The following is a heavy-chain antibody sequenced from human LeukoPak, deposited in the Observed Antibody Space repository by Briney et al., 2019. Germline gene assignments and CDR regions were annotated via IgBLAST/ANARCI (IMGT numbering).Heavy chain of an antibody. J-gene: IGHJ4*02. CDR2: IKQDGSGK. D-gene: IGHD6-13*01. V-gene: IGHV3-7*01. CDR3: ARDSAGNDY. CDR1: GGSFSGYY. Sequence: PSETLSLTCAVYGGSFSGYYWSWVRQAPGKGLEWVANIKQDGSGKYYIDSVKGRFTISRDNAKNSLYLQMNSLRAEDTAMYYCARDSAGNDYWGQGTLVTVSS.